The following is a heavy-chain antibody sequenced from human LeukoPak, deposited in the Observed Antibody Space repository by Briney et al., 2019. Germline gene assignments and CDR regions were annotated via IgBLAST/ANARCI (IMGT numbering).Heavy chain of an antibody. J-gene: IGHJ5*02. CDR2: ISGSGETI. V-gene: IGHV3-48*03. CDR1: GFTFSAYQ. D-gene: IGHD5/OR15-5a*01. Sequence: GGSLRLSCAASGFTFSAYQFHWLRQAPGKGLEWVSYISGSGETIFYSDSVKGRFTMSRDNAKDSLYLQMSSLTVDDTVVYYCAREVSTSWFDPWGQGTLVTVSS. CDR3: AREVSTSWFDP.